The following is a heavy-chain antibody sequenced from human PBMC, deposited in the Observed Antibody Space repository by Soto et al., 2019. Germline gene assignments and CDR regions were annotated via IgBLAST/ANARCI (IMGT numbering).Heavy chain of an antibody. V-gene: IGHV3-74*01. J-gene: IGHJ4*01. Sequence: PWWSLRLSCSVSVLTCSKFWMHWFRQAPGKGLVWVSYVMGDGTTTDYADSVKGRFTISRDNAKNTVFLQMNSLRAEDTAVYYCATLNSFGSDFWGHGTLVTVSS. D-gene: IGHD3-3*01. CDR3: ATLNSFGSDF. CDR1: VLTCSKFW. CDR2: VMGDGTTT.